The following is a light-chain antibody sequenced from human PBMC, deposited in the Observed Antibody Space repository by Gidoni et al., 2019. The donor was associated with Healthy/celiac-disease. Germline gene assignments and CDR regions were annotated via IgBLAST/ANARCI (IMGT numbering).Light chain of an antibody. CDR2: DAS. CDR1: QSVSRY. J-gene: IGKJ5*01. CDR3: QQRSNWPPET. V-gene: IGKV3-11*01. Sequence: EIVLTQSPATLSLSPGERAPPSCRASQSVSRYLAWYQQKPGQAPRLLIYDASNRATGIPARFSGSGSGTDFTLTISSLEPEDFAVYYCQQRSNWPPETFGQGTRLEIK.